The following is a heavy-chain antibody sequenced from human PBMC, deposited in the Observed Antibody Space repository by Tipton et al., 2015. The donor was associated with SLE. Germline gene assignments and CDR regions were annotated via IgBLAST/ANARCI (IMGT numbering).Heavy chain of an antibody. CDR1: GASVGHGSYY. J-gene: IGHJ4*02. CDR2: IYYTGIT. Sequence: TLSLTCTVSGASVGHGSYYWGWIRQPPGKGLEWIGTIYYTGITYYNPSLKSRVTISLDTSTKQVSLRLNSATAADTAVYYCARLVSSSCLDYWGQGTVVTVSS. D-gene: IGHD6-6*01. CDR3: ARLVSSSCLDY. V-gene: IGHV4-39*07.